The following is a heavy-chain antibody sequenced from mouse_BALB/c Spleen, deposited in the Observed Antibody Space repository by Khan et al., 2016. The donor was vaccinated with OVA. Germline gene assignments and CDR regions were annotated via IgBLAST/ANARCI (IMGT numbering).Heavy chain of an antibody. Sequence: QVQLKQSGPGLVAPSQSLSITCTVSGFSLTDYGINWIRQPPGKGLEWLGLIWGDGSTDYNSAIISGLSTSKDNSKGQVFLKTNSPQADYTARFYCARELHRGGFAYWGQGTPVTVSA. D-gene: IGHD1-1*01. CDR3: ARELHRGGFAY. CDR2: IWGDGST. CDR1: GFSLTDYG. V-gene: IGHV2-6-7*01. J-gene: IGHJ3*01.